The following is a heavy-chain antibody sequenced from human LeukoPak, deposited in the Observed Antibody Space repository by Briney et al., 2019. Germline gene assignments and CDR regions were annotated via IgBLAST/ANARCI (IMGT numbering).Heavy chain of an antibody. J-gene: IGHJ6*02. V-gene: IGHV3-53*01. CDR3: AGYCSDGSCYSSLSYYFYAMDV. Sequence: PGGSLRLSCAASDFRVITNHMSWVRQAPGKGLEWVSAINGRGRTNYADSVKGQFTVSRDSSENTLYLQMNNLRGEDTAVYYCAGYCSDGSCYSSLSYYFYAMDVWGQGTTVTVSS. CDR2: INGRGRT. D-gene: IGHD2-15*01. CDR1: DFRVITNH.